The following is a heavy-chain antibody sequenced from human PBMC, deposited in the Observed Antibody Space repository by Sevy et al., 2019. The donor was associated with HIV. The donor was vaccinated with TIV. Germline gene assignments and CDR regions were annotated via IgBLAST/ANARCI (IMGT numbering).Heavy chain of an antibody. CDR3: ARERNFWSGYANLGYYYGMDV. J-gene: IGHJ6*02. V-gene: IGHV3-30-3*01. Sequence: GGSLRLSCAASGFTFSSYAMHWVRQAPGKGLEWVAVISYDGSNKYYADSVKGRFTISRDNSKNPLYLQMNSLRAEDTAVYYCARERNFWSGYANLGYYYGMDVWGQGTTVTVSS. D-gene: IGHD3-3*01. CDR1: GFTFSSYA. CDR2: ISYDGSNK.